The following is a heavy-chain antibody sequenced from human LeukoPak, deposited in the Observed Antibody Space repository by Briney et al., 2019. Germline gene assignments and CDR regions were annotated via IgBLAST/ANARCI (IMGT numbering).Heavy chain of an antibody. J-gene: IGHJ4*02. CDR3: ANGGNYCWYY. CDR1: GGSISSSSYY. CDR2: IYYSGST. V-gene: IGHV4-39*07. Sequence: SETLSLTCTVSGGSISSSSYYWGWIRQPPGKGLEWIGSIYYSGSTYYNPSLKSRVTISVDTSKNQFSLKLSSVTAADTAVYYCANGGNYCWYYWGQGILVTVSS. D-gene: IGHD2-8*02.